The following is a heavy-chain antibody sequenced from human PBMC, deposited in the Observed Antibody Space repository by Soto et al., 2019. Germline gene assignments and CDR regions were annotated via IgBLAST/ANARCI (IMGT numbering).Heavy chain of an antibody. V-gene: IGHV3-11*01. D-gene: IGHD5-12*01. CDR1: GFTFSDYY. CDR3: ARDIGGGYDLLDAFDI. CDR2: ISSSGSTI. Sequence: GSLRLSCAASGFTFSDYYMSWIRQAPGKGLEWVSYISSSGSTIYYADSVKGRFTISRDNAKNSLYLQMNSLRAEDTAVYYCARDIGGGYDLLDAFDIWGQGTMVTVSS. J-gene: IGHJ3*02.